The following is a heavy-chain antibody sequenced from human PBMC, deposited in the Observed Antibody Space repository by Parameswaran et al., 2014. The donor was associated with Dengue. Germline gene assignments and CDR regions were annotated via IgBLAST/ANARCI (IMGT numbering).Heavy chain of an antibody. J-gene: IGHJ5*02. CDR2: ISAYNGNT. V-gene: IGHV1-18*01. CDR3: AREAVAATRSAPNWFDP. Sequence: WVRQAPGQGLEWMGWISAYNGNTNYAQKLQGRVTMTTDTSTSTAYMELRSLRSDDTAVYYCAREAVAATRSAPNWFDPWGQGTLVTVSS. D-gene: IGHD2-15*01.